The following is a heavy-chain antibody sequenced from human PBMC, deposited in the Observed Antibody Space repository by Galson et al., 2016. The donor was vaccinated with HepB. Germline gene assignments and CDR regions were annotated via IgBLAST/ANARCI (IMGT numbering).Heavy chain of an antibody. J-gene: IGHJ3*01. CDR3: AHTGSAYDNTWYYNRAFDV. D-gene: IGHD3-10*01. V-gene: IGHV2-5*05. Sequence: PALVKPTQTLTLTCAFSGFSLSTNGVGVGWIRQPPGKALEWLGLIYRDNDRRYGPSLKSRSTIPKDTSKNQVVLTMTNMDPVDTATYYCAHTGSAYDNTWYYNRAFDVGGQGTRVTVSS. CDR1: GFSLSTNGVG. CDR2: IYRDNDR.